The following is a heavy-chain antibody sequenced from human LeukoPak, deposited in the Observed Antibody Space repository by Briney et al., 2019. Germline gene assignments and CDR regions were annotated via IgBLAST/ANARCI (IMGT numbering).Heavy chain of an antibody. CDR1: GGSISSYY. J-gene: IGHJ4*02. CDR2: IYYSGST. D-gene: IGHD5-18*01. V-gene: IGHV4-59*01. Sequence: SETLSLTCTVSGGSISSYYWSWIRQPPGKGLEWIGYIYYSGSTNYNPSLKSRVTISVDTSKNQFSLKLSSVTAADTAVYYCAREKGRYSSPDYWGQGTLVTVSS. CDR3: AREKGRYSSPDY.